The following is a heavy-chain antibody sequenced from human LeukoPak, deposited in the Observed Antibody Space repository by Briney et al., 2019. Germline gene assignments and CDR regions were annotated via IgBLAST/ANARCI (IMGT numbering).Heavy chain of an antibody. J-gene: IGHJ4*02. V-gene: IGHV4-59*12. CDR2: IYYSGST. CDR1: GGSISSYY. CDR3: AREVGATHDFDY. D-gene: IGHD1-26*01. Sequence: SETLSLTCTVSGGSISSYYWSWIRQPPGKGLEWIGYIYYSGSTNYNPSLKSRVTISVDTSKNQFSLKLSSVTAADTAVYYCAREVGATHDFDYWGQGTLVTVSS.